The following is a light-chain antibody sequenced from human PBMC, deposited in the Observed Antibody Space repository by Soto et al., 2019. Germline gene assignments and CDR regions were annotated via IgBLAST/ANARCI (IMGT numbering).Light chain of an antibody. CDR3: SSYTSSSTLYV. Sequence: QSALTQPASVSGSPGQSITISCTGTSSDVGGYNYVSWYQQHPGKAPKRMIYEVSNRPSGVSNRFSGSKSGNRASLTISGLQAEDEADYYCSSYTSSSTLYVFGTGTKVTVL. V-gene: IGLV2-14*01. J-gene: IGLJ1*01. CDR1: SSDVGGYNY. CDR2: EVS.